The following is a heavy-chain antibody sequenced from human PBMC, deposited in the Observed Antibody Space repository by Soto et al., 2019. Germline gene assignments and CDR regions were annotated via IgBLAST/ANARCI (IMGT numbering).Heavy chain of an antibody. V-gene: IGHV1-69*06. CDR2: IIPIFGTA. CDR3: AKDMTITFPIHYYYGMDV. D-gene: IGHD3-16*01. J-gene: IGHJ6*02. CDR1: GYTFTAFY. Sequence: GASVKVSCKASGYTFTAFYMHWVRQAPGQGLEWMGGIIPIFGTANYAQKFQGRVTITADKSTSTAYMELSSLRSEDTAVYYCAKDMTITFPIHYYYGMDVWGQGTTVTVSS.